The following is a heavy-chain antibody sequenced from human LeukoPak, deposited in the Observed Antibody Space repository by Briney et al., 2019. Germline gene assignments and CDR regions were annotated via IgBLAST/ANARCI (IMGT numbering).Heavy chain of an antibody. D-gene: IGHD3-10*01. CDR3: ARDSGTTGEVKFDP. Sequence: SETLSLTCTVSGGSITSYYWSWIRQPAGKGLEWIGRNYTTGSTTYNPSLKSRVTMSVDTSKNQFSLKLSSGTAADTAVYYCARDSGTTGEVKFDPCGQGTLVTVSS. CDR2: NYTTGST. V-gene: IGHV4-4*07. CDR1: GGSITSYY. J-gene: IGHJ5*02.